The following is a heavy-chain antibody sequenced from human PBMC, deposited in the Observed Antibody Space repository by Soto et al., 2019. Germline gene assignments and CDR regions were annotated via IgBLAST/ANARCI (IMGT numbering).Heavy chain of an antibody. V-gene: IGHV3-30-3*01. J-gene: IGHJ5*01. D-gene: IGHD3-16*01. Sequence: QVQLVESGGGVVQPGTSLRLSCAASGFKFNTHTMIWVRQAPGKGLEWVATLAYDKSNEYYADSVKGRFTISRDNSMNTLYLQMYGLRVEDTAVYFCARLGLSYSWDMWFDSWGPGTLVTVSS. CDR2: LAYDKSNE. CDR3: ARLGLSYSWDMWFDS. CDR1: GFKFNTHT.